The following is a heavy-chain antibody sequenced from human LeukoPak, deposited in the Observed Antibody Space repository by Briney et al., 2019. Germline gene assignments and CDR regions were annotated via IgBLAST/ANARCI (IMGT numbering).Heavy chain of an antibody. V-gene: IGHV3-23*01. D-gene: IGHD6-13*01. CDR2: LSGSGGTT. CDR3: AKDLQKGNIAAAGNNDY. CDR1: EFTFSSFA. Sequence: GGSLRLSCAASEFTFSSFAMSWVRQAPGKGLECVSSLSGSGGTTYYADSVKGRFTISRDNSKNTLYLQINNLRAEDTAVYYCAKDLQKGNIAAAGNNDYWGQGILVTASS. J-gene: IGHJ4*02.